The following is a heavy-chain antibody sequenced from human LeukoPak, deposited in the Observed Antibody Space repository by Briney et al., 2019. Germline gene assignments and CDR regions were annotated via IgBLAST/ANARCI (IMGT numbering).Heavy chain of an antibody. D-gene: IGHD6-13*01. J-gene: IGHJ3*02. CDR1: GFTFSSYW. CDR3: AKPYRSLNDAFDI. V-gene: IGHV3-74*01. CDR2: INSDGSST. Sequence: GGSLRLSCAASGFTFSSYWMHWVRQAPGKGLVWVSRINSDGSSTSYADSVRGRFTISRDNSKNTLYLQMNSLRAEDTAVYYCAKPYRSLNDAFDIWGQGTMVTVSS.